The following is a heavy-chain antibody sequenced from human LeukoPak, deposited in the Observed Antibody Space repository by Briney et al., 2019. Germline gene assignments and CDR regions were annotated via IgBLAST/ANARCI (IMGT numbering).Heavy chain of an antibody. J-gene: IGHJ4*02. CDR1: GFTFSSYA. CDR2: ITNGGGST. V-gene: IGHV3-23*01. D-gene: IGHD3-3*01. CDR3: AKVGYDFWSGYQTYFDY. Sequence: GGSLRLSCAASGFTFSSYAMSWVRQAPGKGLEWVSTITNGGGSTYYADSVKGRFTISRDNSKNTLYLQMNSLRAEDTAVYYCAKVGYDFWSGYQTYFDYWGQGTLVTVSS.